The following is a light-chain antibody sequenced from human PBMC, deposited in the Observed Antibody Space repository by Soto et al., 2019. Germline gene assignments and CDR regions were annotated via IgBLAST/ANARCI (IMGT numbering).Light chain of an antibody. V-gene: IGLV2-14*01. J-gene: IGLJ1*01. CDR2: EVS. CDR3: SSYTSSSTLV. Sequence: QSALTQPASVSGSPGQSITISCTGTSSDVGGYSYVSWYQQYRGKAPKLMIYEVSNRPSGVSNRFSGSKSGNTASLTISGLQGEDEADYYCSSYTSSSTLVFGTGTKVTVL. CDR1: SSDVGGYSY.